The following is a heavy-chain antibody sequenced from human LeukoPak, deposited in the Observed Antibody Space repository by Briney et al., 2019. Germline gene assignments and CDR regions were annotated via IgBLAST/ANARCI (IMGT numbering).Heavy chain of an antibody. V-gene: IGHV4-39*01. J-gene: IGHJ4*02. D-gene: IGHD5-24*01. CDR1: GGSISSSNYY. Sequence: SETLSLTCTVSGGSISSSNYYWGWIRQPPGKGLEWIASINYSGTTYYNPSLKSRVTISEDRSKNQFSLKLSSVTAADTAVYYCARLRDGRWLLEYWGQGTLVTVSS. CDR2: INYSGTT. CDR3: ARLRDGRWLLEY.